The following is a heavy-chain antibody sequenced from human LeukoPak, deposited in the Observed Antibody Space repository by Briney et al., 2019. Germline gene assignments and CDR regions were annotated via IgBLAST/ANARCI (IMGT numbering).Heavy chain of an antibody. CDR3: ARTKPVCGDYDY. D-gene: IGHD1-14*01. CDR1: GFTVTDNY. J-gene: IGHJ4*02. CDR2: VYPDGRT. V-gene: IGHV3-53*01. Sequence: PGGSLRLSCALSGFTVTDNYMSWVRQAPGKGLQWVSVVYPDGRTYYADSVKGRFTISRDNSRNTLLLQLNSLRADDTAVYYCARTKPVCGDYDYWGQGTLVTVSS.